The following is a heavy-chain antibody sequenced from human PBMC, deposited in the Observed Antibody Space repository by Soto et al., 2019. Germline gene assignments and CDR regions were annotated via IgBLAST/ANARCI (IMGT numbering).Heavy chain of an antibody. J-gene: IGHJ4*02. CDR3: ASGPGSPDVPGDY. CDR2: INAGNGNT. CDR1: GYTFTSYA. D-gene: IGHD2-15*01. V-gene: IGHV1-3*01. Sequence: QVQLVQSGAEVKKPGASVKVSCKASGYTFTSYAMHWVRQAPGQRLEWMGWINAGNGNTKYSQKFQGRVTITRDTSASTAYMELRSLRPEATAAYSCASGPGSPDVPGDYWGQATLVTVS.